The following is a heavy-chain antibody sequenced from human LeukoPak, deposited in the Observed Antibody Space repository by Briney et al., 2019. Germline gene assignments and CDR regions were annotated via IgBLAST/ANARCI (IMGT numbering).Heavy chain of an antibody. CDR1: GFTFSSYA. CDR2: ISYDGSNK. Sequence: PGGSLRLSCAASGFTFSSYAMHWVRQAPGKGLEWVAVISYDGSNKYYADSVKGRFTISRDNSKNTLYLQMNSLRAEDTAVYYCARVKKWRFYCSSTSCYGYYFDYWGQGTLVTVSS. V-gene: IGHV3-30-3*01. J-gene: IGHJ4*02. CDR3: ARVKKWRFYCSSTSCYGYYFDY. D-gene: IGHD2-2*01.